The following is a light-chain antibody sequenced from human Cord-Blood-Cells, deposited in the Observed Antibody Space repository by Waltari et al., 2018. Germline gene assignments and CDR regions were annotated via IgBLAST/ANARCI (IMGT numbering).Light chain of an antibody. CDR2: GAS. CDR3: QQYGSSPYT. CDR1: QSVSSSY. Sequence: EIVLTPSPGTLSLSPGERATLPGRASQSVSSSYLAWYQQKPGQAPRLLIYGASSRATGIPDRFSGSGSGTDFTLTISRLEPEDFAVYYCQQYGSSPYTFGQGTKLEIK. J-gene: IGKJ2*01. V-gene: IGKV3-20*01.